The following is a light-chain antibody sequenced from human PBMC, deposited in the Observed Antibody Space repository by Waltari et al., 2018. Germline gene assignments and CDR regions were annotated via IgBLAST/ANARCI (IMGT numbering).Light chain of an antibody. CDR3: GTWDSSLSVVV. Sequence: QPVLTPPPSVSAAAGQKVTISCSGSSPNVGDNYVAWYQYLPRTGPRLLIYENKIRPSGIPDRFSGSKSGTSATLAITGLQTGDEADYYCGTWDSSLSVVVFGGGTKLTVL. CDR1: SPNVGDNY. J-gene: IGLJ2*01. CDR2: ENK. V-gene: IGLV1-51*02.